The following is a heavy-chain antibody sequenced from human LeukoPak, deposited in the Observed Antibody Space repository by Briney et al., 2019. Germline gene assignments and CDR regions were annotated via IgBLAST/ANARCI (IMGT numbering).Heavy chain of an antibody. D-gene: IGHD3-10*02. J-gene: IGHJ4*02. CDR3: ARDQWVFGEYYFDY. CDR1: GYNFITHG. Sequence: GASVKVSCKASGYNFITHGITWVRQAPGQGLEWMGSISGYNGNTNYAQMLQGRVTMSTDTSTSTAYMELRSLRSDDTAVYYCARDQWVFGEYYFDYWGQGTLVTVSS. V-gene: IGHV1-18*01. CDR2: ISGYNGNT.